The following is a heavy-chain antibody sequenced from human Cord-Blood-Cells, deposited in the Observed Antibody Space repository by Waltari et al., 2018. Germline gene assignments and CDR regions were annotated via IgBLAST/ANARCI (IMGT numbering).Heavy chain of an antibody. CDR2: ISSNRRYI. CDR1: GFTFSSYS. J-gene: IGHJ4*02. CDR3: ARDPVTTVTYYFDY. V-gene: IGHV3-21*01. D-gene: IGHD4-4*01. Sequence: EVQLVESGGGLVKPGGSLRLSCAASGFTFSSYSMNWVRQAPGKGLEWVSSISSNRRYIYYADSVKGRFTISRDNAKNSLYLQMNSLRAEDTAVYYCARDPVTTVTYYFDYWGQGTLVTVSS.